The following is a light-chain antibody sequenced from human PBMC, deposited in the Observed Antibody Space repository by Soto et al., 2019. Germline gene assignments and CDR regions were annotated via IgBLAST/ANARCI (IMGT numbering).Light chain of an antibody. CDR2: DDN. CDR3: GSWDSSLSAYV. V-gene: IGLV1-51*01. J-gene: IGLJ1*01. Sequence: QCLLTEPASLSAAPGQKVTISCSGSSSNIGGNSVSWYQQLPGTAPKLLIYDDNKRPSGIPDRFSGSKSGTSATLGITGFQTGDEADYYCGSWDSSLSAYVFGTGTKVNVL. CDR1: SSNIGGNS.